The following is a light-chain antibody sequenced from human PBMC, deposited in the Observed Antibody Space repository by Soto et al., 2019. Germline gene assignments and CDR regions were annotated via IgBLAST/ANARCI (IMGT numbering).Light chain of an antibody. CDR2: VAS. Sequence: EIVLTQSPGTLSLSPGERATLSCWASQYVSNSYLAWYQQKPGQAPRLLIYVASSRASGIPDRFSGSGSGIDFTLTISRLEPEDFAVYYCQQYGSSPTYTFGKGTKVEIK. J-gene: IGKJ2*01. CDR3: QQYGSSPTYT. CDR1: QYVSNSY. V-gene: IGKV3-20*01.